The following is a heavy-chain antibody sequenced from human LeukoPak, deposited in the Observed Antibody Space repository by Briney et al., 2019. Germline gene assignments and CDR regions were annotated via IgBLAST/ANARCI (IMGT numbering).Heavy chain of an antibody. CDR1: GGSISYFY. CDR2: IYTSGST. D-gene: IGHD1-26*01. J-gene: IGHJ6*03. V-gene: IGHV4-4*07. CDR3: ARVRGSSGSYEYYHYMDV. Sequence: SETLSLTCTVSGGSISYFYWSWIRQPAGKGLERIGRIYTSGSTNYNPSLKSRVTMSVDTSKKQFSLKLSSVTAADTAVYYCARVRGSSGSYEYYHYMDVWGKGTTVTISS.